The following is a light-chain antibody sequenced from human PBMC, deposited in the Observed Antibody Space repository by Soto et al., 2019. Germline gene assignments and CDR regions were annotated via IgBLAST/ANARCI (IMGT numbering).Light chain of an antibody. J-gene: IGLJ2*01. V-gene: IGLV1-40*01. CDR1: SSNIGAGYD. CDR3: QSTGSSVSLV. Sequence: QSVLTQPPSVSGAPGQRVTISCTGSSSNIGAGYDVHWYQQLPGTAPKLLIYGNSNRPSGVPDRFSGSKCVTSSSLAITGLQAEDEADYYCQSTGSSVSLVFGGGTELTV. CDR2: GNS.